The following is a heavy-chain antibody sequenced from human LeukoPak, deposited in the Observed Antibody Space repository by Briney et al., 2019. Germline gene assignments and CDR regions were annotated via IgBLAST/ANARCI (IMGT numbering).Heavy chain of an antibody. CDR1: GFTFSRNS. V-gene: IGHV3-21*01. CDR2: MSSSSTYI. Sequence: NPGGSLRLSCAASGFTFSRNSMNWVRQSPGKGLEWVSSMSSSSTYIYYADSMRGRFTISRDNAKNSLYLQMNSLRVEDTAVYYCVRDRGVRITGTTGYWGQGTLVTVSS. CDR3: VRDRGVRITGTTGY. D-gene: IGHD1-7*01. J-gene: IGHJ4*02.